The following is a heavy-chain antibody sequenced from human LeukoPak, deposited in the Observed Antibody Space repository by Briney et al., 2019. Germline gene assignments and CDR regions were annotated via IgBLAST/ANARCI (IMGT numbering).Heavy chain of an antibody. Sequence: SETLSLTCTVSGGSISSYYWSWIRQPAGKGLEWIGRIYTSGSTYYNPSLKSRVTISVDTSKNQFSLKLSSVTAADTAVYYCARRNGWELLNFDYWGQGTLVTVSS. J-gene: IGHJ4*02. CDR3: ARRNGWELLNFDY. V-gene: IGHV4-4*07. CDR2: IYTSGST. CDR1: GGSISSYY. D-gene: IGHD1-26*01.